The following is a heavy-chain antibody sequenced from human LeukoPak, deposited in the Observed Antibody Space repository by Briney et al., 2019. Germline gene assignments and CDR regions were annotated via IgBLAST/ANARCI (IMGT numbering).Heavy chain of an antibody. V-gene: IGHV3-21*01. D-gene: IGHD2-15*01. CDR1: GFTFSSYS. CDR3: ARDFGDCSGGSCRYYFDY. J-gene: IGHJ4*02. CDR2: ISSSSSYI. Sequence: GGSLRLSCAASGFTFSSYSMNWVRQAPGKGLEWVSPISSSSSYIYYADSVKGRFTISRDNAKNSLYLQMNSLRAEDTAVYYCARDFGDCSGGSCRYYFDYWGQGTLVTVSS.